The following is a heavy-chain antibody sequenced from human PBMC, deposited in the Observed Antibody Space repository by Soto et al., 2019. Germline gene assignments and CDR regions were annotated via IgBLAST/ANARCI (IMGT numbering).Heavy chain of an antibody. Sequence: ASVKASCKATGYTFTDYYLNWVRTALGQGLQWLEWLNPPSGGTNYAQKIQGRVTMTRDTSISTAYLELSSLRSDDTAVYYCATVLVGDTLDIGGQGTLVTVS. CDR1: GYTFTDYY. J-gene: IGHJ3*02. CDR2: LNPPSGGT. V-gene: IGHV1-2*02. CDR3: ATVLVGDTLDI. D-gene: IGHD1-26*01.